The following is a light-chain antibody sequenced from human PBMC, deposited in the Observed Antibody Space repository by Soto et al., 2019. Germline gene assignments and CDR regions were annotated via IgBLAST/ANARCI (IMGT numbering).Light chain of an antibody. CDR3: QQYNHWPPLT. CDR1: QSVGRN. Sequence: EIVMTQSPATLSVSPGERATLSCRASQSVGRNLAWYQQKPGQAPRLLIYGASTRATGIPARFSGSGSGTEFTPTTSSLQSQDVAMYSCQQYNHWPPLTFGGGTKVEIK. J-gene: IGKJ4*01. V-gene: IGKV3-15*01. CDR2: GAS.